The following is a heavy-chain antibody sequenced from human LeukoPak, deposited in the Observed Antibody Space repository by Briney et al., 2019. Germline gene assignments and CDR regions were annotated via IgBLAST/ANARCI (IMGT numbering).Heavy chain of an antibody. CDR2: ISYDGSNK. CDR1: GFTFSSYG. V-gene: IGHV3-30*18. Sequence: GGSLRLSCAASGFTFSSYGMHWVRQAPGKGLEWVAVISYDGSNKYYADSVKGRFTISRDNSKNTLYLQMNSLRAEDTAVYYCAKDQGEYYDFWSGYFDYWGQGTLVTVSS. CDR3: AKDQGEYYDFWSGYFDY. J-gene: IGHJ4*02. D-gene: IGHD3-3*01.